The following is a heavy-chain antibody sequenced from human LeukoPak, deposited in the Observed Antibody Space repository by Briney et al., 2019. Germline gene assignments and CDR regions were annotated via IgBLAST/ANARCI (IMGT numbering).Heavy chain of an antibody. Sequence: GGSLRLSCAASGFTFSNARMNWVRQAPGKGLEWVGRIKSKTDGGTTDYAAPVKGRFTISRDDSKNTLYLQMNSLKTEDTAVYYCTTDPEVGATTLWYFDYWGQGTLVTVSS. CDR2: IKSKTDGGTT. CDR3: TTDPEVGATTLWYFDY. V-gene: IGHV3-15*07. D-gene: IGHD1-26*01. J-gene: IGHJ4*02. CDR1: GFTFSNAR.